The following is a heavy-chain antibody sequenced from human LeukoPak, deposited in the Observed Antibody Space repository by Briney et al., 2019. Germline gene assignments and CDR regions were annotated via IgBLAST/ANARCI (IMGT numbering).Heavy chain of an antibody. CDR1: GGSISSYY. V-gene: IGHV4-4*07. D-gene: IGHD3-10*01. CDR2: IYTSGST. Sequence: PSETLSLTCTVSGGSISSYYWSWIRQPAGKGLEWIGRIYTSGSTNYNPSLKSRVTMSMDTSKNQFSLKLSSITAADTAVYYCARDAKYYYGSRTYFFFEYWGQRTPLTVSS. CDR3: ARDAKYYYGSRTYFFFEY. J-gene: IGHJ4*02.